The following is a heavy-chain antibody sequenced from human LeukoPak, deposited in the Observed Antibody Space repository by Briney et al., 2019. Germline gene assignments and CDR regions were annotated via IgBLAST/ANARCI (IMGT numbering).Heavy chain of an antibody. CDR3: TSVAAAGKDFDY. V-gene: IGHV3-15*01. J-gene: IGHJ4*02. D-gene: IGHD6-13*01. Sequence: GGSLRLSCAASGFTFSNAWMSWVRQAPGKGLEWVGRIKSKTDGGTTDYAAPVKGRFTISRDDSKNTLYLQMNSLKTEDTAVYYCTSVAAAGKDFDYWGQGTLVTVSS. CDR1: GFTFSNAW. CDR2: IKSKTDGGTT.